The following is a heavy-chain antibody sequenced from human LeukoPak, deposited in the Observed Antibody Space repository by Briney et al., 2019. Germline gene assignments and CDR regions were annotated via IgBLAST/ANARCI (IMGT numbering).Heavy chain of an antibody. D-gene: IGHD6-19*01. CDR1: GFTFSSFS. Sequence: GGSLRLSCAASGFTFSSFSTNWVRQAPGKGLEWVSSISSSSSYIYYADSVKGRFTISRDNAKNSMYLQMNSLRAEDTAVYYCAREVAVAGTDYWGQGTLVTVSS. J-gene: IGHJ4*02. V-gene: IGHV3-21*01. CDR3: AREVAVAGTDY. CDR2: ISSSSSYI.